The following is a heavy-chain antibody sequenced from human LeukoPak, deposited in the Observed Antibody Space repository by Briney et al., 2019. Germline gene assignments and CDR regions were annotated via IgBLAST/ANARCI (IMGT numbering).Heavy chain of an antibody. CDR3: ARDPNWPIFHY. CDR2: MVYSGTT. D-gene: IGHD7-27*01. Sequence: SSETLSLTCTVSGGSITGGYYWSWIRLPPGKGLEWIGYMVYSGTTYYNPSFQSRATISVDTSKNQFSLNLNSVTAADTAVYYCARDPNWPIFHYWGQGTLVTVSS. V-gene: IGHV4-30-4*01. CDR1: GGSITGGYY. J-gene: IGHJ4*02.